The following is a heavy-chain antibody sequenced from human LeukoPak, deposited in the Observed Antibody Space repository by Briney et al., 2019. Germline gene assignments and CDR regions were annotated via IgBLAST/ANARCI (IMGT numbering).Heavy chain of an antibody. D-gene: IGHD2-2*01. J-gene: IGHJ3*02. Sequence: GASVKVSCKVSGYTLTELSMHWVQQAPGKGLEWMGGFDPEDGETIYAQKFQGRVTMTEDTSTDTAYMELSSLRSEDTAVYYCAVLMGYCSSTSCLYDAFDIWGQGTMVTVSS. CDR3: AVLMGYCSSTSCLYDAFDI. V-gene: IGHV1-24*01. CDR1: GYTLTELS. CDR2: FDPEDGET.